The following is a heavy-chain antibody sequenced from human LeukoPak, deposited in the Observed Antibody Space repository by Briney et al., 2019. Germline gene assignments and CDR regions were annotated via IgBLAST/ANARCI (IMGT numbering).Heavy chain of an antibody. Sequence: PSETLSLTCTVSGGSISSGGYYWSWIRQHPGKGLEWIGYIYYSGSTYYNPSLKSRVTISVDTSKNQFSLKLSSVTAADTAVYYCARVSIHHYDILTGYYFDYWGQGTLVTVSS. CDR1: GGSISSGGYY. V-gene: IGHV4-31*03. CDR3: ARVSIHHYDILTGYYFDY. CDR2: IYYSGST. D-gene: IGHD3-9*01. J-gene: IGHJ4*02.